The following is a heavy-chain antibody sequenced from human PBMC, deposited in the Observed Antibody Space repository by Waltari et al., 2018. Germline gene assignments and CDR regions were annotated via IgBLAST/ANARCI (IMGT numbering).Heavy chain of an antibody. CDR3: AKVPYDNFWTGYFFFDL. D-gene: IGHD3-3*01. CDR1: GFSFSNFA. V-gene: IGHV3-23*04. CDR2: ITGSADNT. J-gene: IGHJ1*01. Sequence: EVQLVESGGGFVQSGESLRLSCAASGFSFSNFAMSWVRQAPGKGLGWVSAITGSADNTYDADSVRGRFTISRDNSKNTLYLQMDGLRAEDTAIYYCAKVPYDNFWTGYFFFDLWGQGTLVTVSS.